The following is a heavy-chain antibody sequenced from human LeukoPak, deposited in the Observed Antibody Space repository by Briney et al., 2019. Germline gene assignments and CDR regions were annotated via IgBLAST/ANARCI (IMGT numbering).Heavy chain of an antibody. V-gene: IGHV3-30*18. J-gene: IGHJ3*02. D-gene: IGHD6-13*01. CDR2: ISYDGSNK. Sequence: SGGSLRLSCAASGFTFSSYGMHWVRQAPGKGLEWVAVISYDGSNKYYADSVKGRFTISRDNSKNTLYLQMNSLRAEDTAVYYCAKGGSYSSSWFNDAFDIWGQGTMVTVSS. CDR1: GFTFSSYG. CDR3: AKGGSYSSSWFNDAFDI.